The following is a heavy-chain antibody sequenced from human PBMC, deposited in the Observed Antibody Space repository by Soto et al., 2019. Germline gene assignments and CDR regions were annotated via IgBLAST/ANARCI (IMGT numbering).Heavy chain of an antibody. Sequence: GGSLRLSCAASGFIFSSYWMHWVRQAPGKGLVWVSRINSDGSSTSYADSVKGRFTISRDNAKNTLYLQMNSLRAEDTAVYYCARELPTAIRGGYYYSYGMDVWGQGXTVTVSS. D-gene: IGHD2-2*02. CDR3: ARELPTAIRGGYYYSYGMDV. J-gene: IGHJ6*02. CDR1: GFIFSSYW. V-gene: IGHV3-74*01. CDR2: INSDGSST.